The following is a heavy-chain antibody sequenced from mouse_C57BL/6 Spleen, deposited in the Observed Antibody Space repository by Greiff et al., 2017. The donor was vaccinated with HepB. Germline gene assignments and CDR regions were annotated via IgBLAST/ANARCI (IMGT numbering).Heavy chain of an antibody. CDR2: IDPSDSYT. Sequence: VQLQQSGAELVKPGASVKLSCKASGYTFTSYWMQWVKQRPGQGLEWIGEIDPSDSYTNYNQKFKGKATLTVDTSSSTAYMQLSSLTSEDSAVYYCASSNPAGFAYWGQGTLVTVSA. CDR1: GYTFTSYW. CDR3: ASSNPAGFAY. D-gene: IGHD6-1*01. J-gene: IGHJ3*01. V-gene: IGHV1-50*01.